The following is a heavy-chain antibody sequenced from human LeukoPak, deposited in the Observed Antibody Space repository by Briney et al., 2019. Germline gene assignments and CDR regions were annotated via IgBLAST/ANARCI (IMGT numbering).Heavy chain of an antibody. CDR3: AAGRVFDY. V-gene: IGHV3-66*01. Sequence: PGGSLRLSCAASGVTVSSSHMNRVRQAPGKGLEWVSVIYSGGSTHYGDSVKGRFTISRDNSKNTVYLQMNSVGVEDTAVYYCAAGRVFDYWGQGTLVTVSS. J-gene: IGHJ4*02. CDR1: GVTVSSSH. CDR2: IYSGGST.